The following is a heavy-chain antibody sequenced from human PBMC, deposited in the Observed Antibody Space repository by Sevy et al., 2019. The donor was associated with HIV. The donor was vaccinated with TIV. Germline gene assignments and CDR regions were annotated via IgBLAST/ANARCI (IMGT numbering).Heavy chain of an antibody. CDR1: GDSITSYY. V-gene: IGHV4-4*07. CDR2: IYSTGKT. Sequence: SETLSLTCTVSGDSITSYYWSWIRQSAGKGLEWIGRIYSTGKTNYNPSLESRVTMSIDTSKNQFSLRLSSVTAADTAIYYCARDQLELTYYFHMDTWGKRAMVTVSS. D-gene: IGHD3-10*01. J-gene: IGHJ6*03. CDR3: ARDQLELTYYFHMDT.